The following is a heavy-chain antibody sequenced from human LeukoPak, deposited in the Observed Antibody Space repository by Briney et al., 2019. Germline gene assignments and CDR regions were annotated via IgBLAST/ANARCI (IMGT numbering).Heavy chain of an antibody. Sequence: GESLQISCKGSGYSFTDYWIGWVRQMPGKRLEWMGIISPGDSDTRYSPSFQGQVTISADKSISTAYLQWSSLKASDTAMYYCARLKGYYYYYMDVWGKGTTVTVSS. CDR2: ISPGDSDT. J-gene: IGHJ6*03. CDR3: ARLKGYYYYYMDV. CDR1: GYSFTDYW. V-gene: IGHV5-51*01.